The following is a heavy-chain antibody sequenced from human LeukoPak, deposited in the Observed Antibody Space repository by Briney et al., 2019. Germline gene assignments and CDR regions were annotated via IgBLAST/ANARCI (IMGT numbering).Heavy chain of an antibody. D-gene: IGHD6-13*01. Sequence: AETVSLTCAVYGGSFSGYYWSWIRQPPGKGLEWIGEIDHSGSTNYNPSLKSRVTISVDTSKNQFSLKLSSVTAADTAVYYCARVTTKKQLVPRSYWYFDLWGRGTLVTVP. J-gene: IGHJ2*01. CDR2: IDHSGST. CDR1: GGSFSGYY. CDR3: ARVTTKKQLVPRSYWYFDL. V-gene: IGHV4-34*01.